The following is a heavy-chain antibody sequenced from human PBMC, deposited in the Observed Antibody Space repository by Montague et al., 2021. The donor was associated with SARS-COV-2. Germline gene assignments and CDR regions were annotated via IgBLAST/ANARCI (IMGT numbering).Heavy chain of an antibody. D-gene: IGHD3-16*01. V-gene: IGHV4-59*01. CDR2: IYSSGST. Sequence: SETLSLTCTVSGASMSGSYWGWVRQPPGKGPEWIGNIYSSGSTHYNPSLKSRVTITVDTSKSQFSLRLTSVTAADAAVYYCVRDGRSNAYAMDYWGQGTLVTVSS. J-gene: IGHJ4*02. CDR1: GASMSGSY. CDR3: VRDGRSNAYAMDY.